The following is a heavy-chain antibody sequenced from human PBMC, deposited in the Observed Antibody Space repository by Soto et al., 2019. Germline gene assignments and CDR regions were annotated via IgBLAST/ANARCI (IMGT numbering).Heavy chain of an antibody. J-gene: IGHJ6*02. CDR1: GFTFSNYA. V-gene: IGHV3-23*01. CDR2: ISGSGGTT. CDR3: AKDLHSNSPDFYYYGMDV. Sequence: EVQLLESGGDLVQPGGSLRLSCAASGFTFSNYAMSWVRQAPGKGLEWVSAISGSGGTTYYADSVKGRFTISRDNSKKTMYLQMNSLRAEDTGVFYCAKDLHSNSPDFYYYGMDVWGQGTTVTVSS. D-gene: IGHD6-6*01.